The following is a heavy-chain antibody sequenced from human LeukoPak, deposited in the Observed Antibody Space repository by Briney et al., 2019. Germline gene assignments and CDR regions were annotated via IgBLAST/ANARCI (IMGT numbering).Heavy chain of an antibody. J-gene: IGHJ2*01. CDR1: GFTFRDYY. CDR3: ATSVTRRRLDWFIDL. D-gene: IGHD4-17*01. V-gene: IGHV3-11*04. Sequence: GRSLRLSCAASGFTFRDYYMSWIRQAPGKGLEWISYISSSAGTIHYVDSVKGRFTISRDNAKNSLYLQMDSLRVEDTAVYYCATSVTRRRLDWFIDLWGRGTLVSVSS. CDR2: ISSSAGTI.